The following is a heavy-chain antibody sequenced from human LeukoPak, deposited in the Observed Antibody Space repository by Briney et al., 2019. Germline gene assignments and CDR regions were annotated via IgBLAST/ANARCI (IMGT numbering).Heavy chain of an antibody. Sequence: SETLSLTCAVSAASISNYYWSWIRQAPGKGLEWIGYISTRGSTNYNPSLKSRVSISLHTSKNRFSLNLNFVTAADTAVYYCASPRSGYRYTFDYWGQGALVTVSS. V-gene: IGHV4-4*09. CDR2: ISTRGST. CDR3: ASPRSGYRYTFDY. J-gene: IGHJ4*02. D-gene: IGHD3-22*01. CDR1: AASISNYY.